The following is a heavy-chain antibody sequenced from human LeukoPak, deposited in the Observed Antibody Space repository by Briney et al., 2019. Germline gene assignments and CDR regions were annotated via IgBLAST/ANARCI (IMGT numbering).Heavy chain of an antibody. CDR2: INPSGGGT. D-gene: IGHD3-22*01. J-gene: IGHJ4*02. Sequence: GASVKVSCKASGYTFTGYYMHWVRQAPGQGFEWMGRINPSGGGTNYAQKLQGRVTMTRDTSISTAYMELSRLRSDDTAVYYCARGVPESSGLTFDYWGQGTLVTVAS. V-gene: IGHV1-2*06. CDR1: GYTFTGYY. CDR3: ARGVPESSGLTFDY.